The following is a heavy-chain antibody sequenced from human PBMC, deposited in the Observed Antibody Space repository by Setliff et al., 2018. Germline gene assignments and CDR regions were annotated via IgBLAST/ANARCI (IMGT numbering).Heavy chain of an antibody. CDR1: GFTFSTYA. CDR2: IFYDGSEN. Sequence: GGSLRLSCAASGFTFSTYAMHWVRQAPGKGLEWEGYIFYDGSENYYADSVRGRFIISRDNATNSLYLQRTSLRADDTAVYYCARDSYYNFWSGYYLSYYYYYMDVWGKGTTVTVSS. V-gene: IGHV3-33*08. J-gene: IGHJ6*03. D-gene: IGHD3-3*01. CDR3: ARDSYYNFWSGYYLSYYYYYMDV.